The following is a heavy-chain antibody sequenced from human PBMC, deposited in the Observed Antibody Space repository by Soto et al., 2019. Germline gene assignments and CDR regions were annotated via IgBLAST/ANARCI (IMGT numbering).Heavy chain of an antibody. CDR2: IDPSDSES. V-gene: IGHV5-10-1*04. Sequence: GESLKISCRASGDSFISYWNSWVRQMPGKGLEWMGRIDPSDSESPYSPSFQGQVTFSADKSITPAYLQWSSLRASDTAIYYCARLDGGNTRSPGYWGQGPLVTVSS. D-gene: IGHD3-10*01. J-gene: IGHJ4*02. CDR1: GDSFISYW. CDR3: ARLDGGNTRSPGY.